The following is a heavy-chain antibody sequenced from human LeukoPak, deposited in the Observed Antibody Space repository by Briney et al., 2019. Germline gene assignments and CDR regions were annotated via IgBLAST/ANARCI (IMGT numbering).Heavy chain of an antibody. CDR2: IWYDGSNK. Sequence: PGGSLRLSCAASGFTFSSYGMHWVRQAPGKGLEWVAVIWYDGSNKYYGDSVKGRFTISRDNSKNTLYLQMNSLRAEDTAVYYCARETLRPGYSSGWYDYWGQGTLVTVSS. D-gene: IGHD6-19*01. CDR1: GFTFSSYG. J-gene: IGHJ4*02. CDR3: ARETLRPGYSSGWYDY. V-gene: IGHV3-33*01.